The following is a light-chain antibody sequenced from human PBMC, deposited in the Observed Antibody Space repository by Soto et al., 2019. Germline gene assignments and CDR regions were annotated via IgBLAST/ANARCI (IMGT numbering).Light chain of an antibody. CDR1: ISNIGGNT. Sequence: QSVLTQPPSASGTPGQRVTISCSGSISNIGGNTVNWYQQLPGTAPKLLMYTNNQRPSWVPARFSGSKSGTSAALAISGLQSDDEADYYCAAWDDSLNGVVFGGGTKVTVL. CDR3: AAWDDSLNGVV. V-gene: IGLV1-44*01. CDR2: TNN. J-gene: IGLJ2*01.